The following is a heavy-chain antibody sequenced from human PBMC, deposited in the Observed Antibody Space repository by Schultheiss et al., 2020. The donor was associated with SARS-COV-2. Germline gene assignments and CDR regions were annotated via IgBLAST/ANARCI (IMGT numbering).Heavy chain of an antibody. CDR1: GFTFSSYS. D-gene: IGHD5-24*01. J-gene: IGHJ4*02. CDR3: TTGVMATKTGGVDY. Sequence: GGSLRLSCAASGFTFSSYSMNWVRQAPGKGLEWVGRIKSKTDGGTTDYAAPVKGRFTISRDDSKNTLYLQMNSLKTEDTAVYYCTTGVMATKTGGVDYWGQGTLVTVSS. V-gene: IGHV3-15*07. CDR2: IKSKTDGGTT.